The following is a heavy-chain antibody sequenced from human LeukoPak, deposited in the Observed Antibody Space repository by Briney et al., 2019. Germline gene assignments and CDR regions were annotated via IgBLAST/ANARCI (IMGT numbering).Heavy chain of an antibody. CDR3: ARRGEDCSGGNCYYVY. J-gene: IGHJ4*02. CDR2: ISRSSSSI. CDR1: GFTFSTYS. Sequence: GGSLRLSCAASGFTFSTYSINWVRQAPGKGLEWVSYISRSSSSIYYADSVKGRFTISRDNAKNSLYLQMNSLRAEDTAVYYCARRGEDCSGGNCYYVYWGQGTLVTVSS. D-gene: IGHD2-15*01. V-gene: IGHV3-48*01.